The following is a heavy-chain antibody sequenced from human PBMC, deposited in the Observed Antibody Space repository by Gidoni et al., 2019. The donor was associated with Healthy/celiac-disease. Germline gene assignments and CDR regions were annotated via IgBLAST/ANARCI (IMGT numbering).Heavy chain of an antibody. Sequence: QVQLVQSGAEVKKPGSSVKFSCKASGGSFSSYAIIWVRQAPGQGLEWMGRIIPILGIANYAQKFQGRVTITADKSTSTAYMELSSLRSEDTAVYYCARGALVVPAARRGDYYYGMDVWGQGTTVTVSS. CDR3: ARGALVVPAARRGDYYYGMDV. D-gene: IGHD2-2*01. V-gene: IGHV1-69*04. CDR2: IIPILGIA. J-gene: IGHJ6*02. CDR1: GGSFSSYA.